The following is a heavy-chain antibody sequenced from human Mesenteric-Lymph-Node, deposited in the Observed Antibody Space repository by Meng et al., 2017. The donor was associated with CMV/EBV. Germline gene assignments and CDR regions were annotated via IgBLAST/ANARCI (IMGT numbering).Heavy chain of an antibody. CDR1: EFTFSSYE. CDR2: ISSSSSYI. CDR3: ARELYCSSTSCYGVYYGMDV. Sequence: GESLKISCAASEFTFSSYEMNWVRQAPGKGLEWVSSISSSSSYIYYADSVKGRFTISRDNAKNSLYLQMNSLRAEDTAVYYCARELYCSSTSCYGVYYGMDVWGQGTTVTVSS. D-gene: IGHD2-2*01. J-gene: IGHJ6*02. V-gene: IGHV3-21*01.